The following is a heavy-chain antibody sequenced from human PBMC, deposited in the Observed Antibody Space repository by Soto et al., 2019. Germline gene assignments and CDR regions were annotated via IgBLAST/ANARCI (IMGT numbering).Heavy chain of an antibody. CDR2: INHSGST. Sequence: SETLSLTCAVYGGSFSGYYWSWIRQPPGKGLEWIGEINHSGSTNYNPSLKSRVTISVDTSKNQFSLKLSSVTAADTAVYYCARGRGRVTTYYYYYGMDVWGQGTTVTVSS. D-gene: IGHD4-4*01. CDR3: ARGRGRVTTYYYYYGMDV. V-gene: IGHV4-34*01. J-gene: IGHJ6*02. CDR1: GGSFSGYY.